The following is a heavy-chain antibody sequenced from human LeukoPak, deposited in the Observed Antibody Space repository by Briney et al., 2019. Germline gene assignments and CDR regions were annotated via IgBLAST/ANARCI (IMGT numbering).Heavy chain of an antibody. CDR2: IKQDGNEK. CDR1: GFTFSSYW. Sequence: GRSLRLSCAASGFTFSSYWMNWVRQAPRKGREWGANIKQDGNEKFYVDSVKDRFTISRDNAKNSLYLQMNSLIAEDTAVYYCAKEGAYPIITYDSWGQGTLVAVSS. CDR3: AKEGAYPIITYDS. J-gene: IGHJ5*01. D-gene: IGHD3-10*01. V-gene: IGHV3-7*01.